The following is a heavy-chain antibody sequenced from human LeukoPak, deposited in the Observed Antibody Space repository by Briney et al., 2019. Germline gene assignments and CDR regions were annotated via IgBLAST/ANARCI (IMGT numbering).Heavy chain of an antibody. V-gene: IGHV3-23*01. Sequence: GGSLRLSCAASGFTFSSYAMNWVRQAPGKGLEWVSVISGSGGSTHYADSVKGRFTISRDNSKNTLYLQMNSLRAEDTAVYYCATTIGGYNYGPSFDYWGQGTLVTVTS. CDR2: ISGSGGST. CDR1: GFTFSSYA. CDR3: ATTIGGYNYGPSFDY. D-gene: IGHD5-18*01. J-gene: IGHJ4*02.